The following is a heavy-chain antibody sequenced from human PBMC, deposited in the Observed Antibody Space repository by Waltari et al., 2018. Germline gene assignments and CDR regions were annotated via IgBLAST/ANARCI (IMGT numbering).Heavy chain of an antibody. Sequence: QVQLVQSGAEVKKPGASVKVSCKASGYTFTSYDINWVRQATGQGLEWLGWMNPNRGNTGYAQKFQGRVTMTRNTSISTAYMELSSLRSEDTAVYYCARGGYDFWSGPRPFDYWGQGTLVTVSS. CDR2: MNPNRGNT. CDR1: GYTFTSYD. D-gene: IGHD3-3*01. J-gene: IGHJ4*02. V-gene: IGHV1-8*01. CDR3: ARGGYDFWSGPRPFDY.